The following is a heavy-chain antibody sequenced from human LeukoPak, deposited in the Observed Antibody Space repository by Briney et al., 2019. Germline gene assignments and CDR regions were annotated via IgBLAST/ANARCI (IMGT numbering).Heavy chain of an antibody. D-gene: IGHD2-2*01. V-gene: IGHV4-61*02. J-gene: IGHJ4*02. CDR3: ARVGYCSSTSCYLLDY. Sequence: PSQTLSLTCTVSGDSISSGDYYWSWIRQPAGKGLEWIGRISSSGSTNYNPSLKSRVTISVDTSKNQFSLKLSSATAADTAVYYCARVGYCSSTSCYLLDYWGQGTLVTVSS. CDR2: ISSSGST. CDR1: GDSISSGDYY.